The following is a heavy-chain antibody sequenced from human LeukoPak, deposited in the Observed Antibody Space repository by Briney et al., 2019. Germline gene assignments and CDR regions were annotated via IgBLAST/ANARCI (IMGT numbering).Heavy chain of an antibody. J-gene: IGHJ4*02. CDR2: IKQDGSQT. V-gene: IGHV3-7*01. CDR1: GFTFSAYW. Sequence: PGGSLRLSCEASGFTFSAYWMSWVRQAPGKGLEWVANIKQDGSQTYHADSVKGRFTISRDNAKNSLYLQMNSLRAEDTAVYYCARPRSSRPELTYWGQGTLVTVSS. CDR3: ARPRSSRPELTY. D-gene: IGHD6-13*01.